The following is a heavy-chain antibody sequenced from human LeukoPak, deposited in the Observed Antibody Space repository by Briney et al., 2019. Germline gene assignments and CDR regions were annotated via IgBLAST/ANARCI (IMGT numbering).Heavy chain of an antibody. Sequence: APEKVSCKASGYTFTSYDINWVRQATGQGLEWMGWMNPNSGNTGYAQKFQGRVTMTRNTSISTAYMELSSLRSEDTAVYYCARSGPYCSSTSCYRDIDYWGQGTLVTVSS. J-gene: IGHJ4*02. CDR1: GYTFTSYD. CDR3: ARSGPYCSSTSCYRDIDY. CDR2: MNPNSGNT. V-gene: IGHV1-8*01. D-gene: IGHD2-2*01.